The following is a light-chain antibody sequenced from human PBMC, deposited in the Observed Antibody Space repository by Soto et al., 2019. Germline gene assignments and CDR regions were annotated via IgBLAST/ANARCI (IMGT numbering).Light chain of an antibody. CDR2: NNN. CDR1: SSNIGINT. CDR3: AAWDDSLNGVV. Sequence: QAVVTQPPSASGTPGQRVTISCSGSSSNIGINTVNWYQQLPGTAPKLLIYNNNQRPSGVPDRFSGSKSGTSASLAISGLLSEDEADYYCAAWDDSLNGVVFGGGTKLTVL. V-gene: IGLV1-44*01. J-gene: IGLJ2*01.